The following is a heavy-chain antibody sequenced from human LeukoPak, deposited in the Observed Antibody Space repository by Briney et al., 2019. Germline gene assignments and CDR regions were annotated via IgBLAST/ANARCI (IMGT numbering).Heavy chain of an antibody. CDR3: ARLPPRGYYGSGSYSTSDY. CDR1: GGSISSSSYY. V-gene: IGHV4-39*01. CDR2: IYYSGTI. D-gene: IGHD3-10*01. Sequence: SETLSLTCTVSGGSISSSSYYRGWIRQPPGKGLEWIGSIYYSGTIYYNPSLKSRVPISVDTSKNQFSLKLSSVTVADAAVYYCARLPPRGYYGSGSYSTSDYWGQGTLVTVSS. J-gene: IGHJ4*02.